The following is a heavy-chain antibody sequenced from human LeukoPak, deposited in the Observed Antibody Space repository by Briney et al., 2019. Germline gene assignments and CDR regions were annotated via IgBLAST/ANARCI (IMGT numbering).Heavy chain of an antibody. CDR2: IYYSGST. J-gene: IGHJ5*02. D-gene: IGHD3/OR15-3a*01. Sequence: SETLSLTCTVSGGSISSSSYYWGWIRQPPGKGLEWIGSIYYSGSTYYNPSLKSRVTISVDTSKNQFSLKLSPVTAADTAAYYCARHMIFGPPYNWFDPWGQGTLVTVSS. CDR1: GGSISSSSYY. V-gene: IGHV4-39*01. CDR3: ARHMIFGPPYNWFDP.